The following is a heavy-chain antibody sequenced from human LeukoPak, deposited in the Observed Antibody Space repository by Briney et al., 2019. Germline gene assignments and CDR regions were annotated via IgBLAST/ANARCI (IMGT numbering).Heavy chain of an antibody. Sequence: SETLSLTCTVSGGSISSYYWSWIRQPPGKGLEWIGYIYYSGSTNYNPSLKSRVTISVDTSKNQFSLKLSSVTAADTAVYYCARESQLVDEGGNDAFDIWGQGTMVTDSS. CDR3: ARESQLVDEGGNDAFDI. CDR2: IYYSGST. D-gene: IGHD6-13*01. V-gene: IGHV4-59*01. J-gene: IGHJ3*02. CDR1: GGSISSYY.